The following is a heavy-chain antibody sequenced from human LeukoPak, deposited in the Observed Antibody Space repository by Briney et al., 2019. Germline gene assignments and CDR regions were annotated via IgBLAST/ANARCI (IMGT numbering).Heavy chain of an antibody. V-gene: IGHV6-1*01. D-gene: IGHD4-11*01. CDR3: ARGHDYGNFGTYADY. CDR1: GDSVSRNSVA. CDR2: TYYRSKWYN. Sequence: SQTLSLTCAISGDSVSRNSVAWNWIRQSPSRGLEWLGRTYYRSKWYNDYALFVESRITINPDTSKNQFYLQLNSVTPADTAVYYCARGHDYGNFGTYADYWGQGTLVTVSS. J-gene: IGHJ4*02.